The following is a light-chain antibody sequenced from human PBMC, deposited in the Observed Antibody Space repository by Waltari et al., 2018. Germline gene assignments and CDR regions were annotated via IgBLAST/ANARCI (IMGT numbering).Light chain of an antibody. CDR2: GAS. CDR3: QQYDGIVLT. J-gene: IGKJ4*01. Sequence: EIVLTQSPGTLSLSPGERATLSCRASQSVSSISLTWYQQKPGQAPRLLIYGASTRATGIPDRLSGSGSGTDFTLTISRLEPEDFAVYYCQQYDGIVLTFGGGTKVEI. CDR1: QSVSSIS. V-gene: IGKV3-20*01.